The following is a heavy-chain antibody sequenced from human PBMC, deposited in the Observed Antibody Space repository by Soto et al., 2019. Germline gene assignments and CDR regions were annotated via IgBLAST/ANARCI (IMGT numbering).Heavy chain of an antibody. Sequence: SATLSLTCTVSGGSISGHYWSWIRQAPGKTLECIGHVHSRGDTNYNPSLRSRLTVSADTTRNQFSLKLTSVTAADTAIYYCTRALDPGYSDYWGQGTPVTVSS. CDR2: VHSRGDT. CDR3: TRALDPGYSDY. CDR1: GGSISGHY. V-gene: IGHV4-59*11. J-gene: IGHJ4*02.